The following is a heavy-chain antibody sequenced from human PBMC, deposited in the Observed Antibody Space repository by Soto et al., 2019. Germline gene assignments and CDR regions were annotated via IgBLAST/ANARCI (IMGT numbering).Heavy chain of an antibody. CDR2: IYYSGST. Sequence: SETLSLTCTVSGGSISSGGYYWSWIRQHPGKGLEWIGYIYYSGSTYYNPSLKSRVTISVDTSKNQFSLKLSSVTAADTAVYYCARERYCSGGSCYSGGWFDPWGQGTLVTVS. D-gene: IGHD2-15*01. J-gene: IGHJ5*02. CDR3: ARERYCSGGSCYSGGWFDP. V-gene: IGHV4-31*03. CDR1: GGSISSGGYY.